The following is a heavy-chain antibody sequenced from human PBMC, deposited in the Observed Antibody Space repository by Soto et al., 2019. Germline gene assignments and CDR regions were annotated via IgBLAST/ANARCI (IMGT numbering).Heavy chain of an antibody. J-gene: IGHJ6*02. D-gene: IGHD2-21*02. Sequence: EVQLVESGGGLVQPGGSLKLSCAASGFTFSGSAMHWVRQASGKGLEWVGRIRSKANSYATAYAASVKGRFTISRDDSKNTAYLQMNSLKTEDTAVYYCTRHLYHPYCGGDCYSTYYYYYGMDVWGQGTTVTVSS. CDR2: IRSKANSYAT. V-gene: IGHV3-73*02. CDR3: TRHLYHPYCGGDCYSTYYYYYGMDV. CDR1: GFTFSGSA.